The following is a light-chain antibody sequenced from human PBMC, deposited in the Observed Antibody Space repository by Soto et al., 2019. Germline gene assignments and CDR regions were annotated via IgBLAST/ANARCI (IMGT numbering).Light chain of an antibody. V-gene: IGLV2-8*01. Sequence: QSALTQPPSASGSPGQSVTISCTGTSGDVGAYKYVSWYQQHPGKAPKLMIYEVSERPSGVPDRFSGSKSGNTASLTVSGLQAEDEADYYCSSYAGSNNVFGTGPSSPS. CDR3: SSYAGSNNV. CDR2: EVS. J-gene: IGLJ1*01. CDR1: SGDVGAYKY.